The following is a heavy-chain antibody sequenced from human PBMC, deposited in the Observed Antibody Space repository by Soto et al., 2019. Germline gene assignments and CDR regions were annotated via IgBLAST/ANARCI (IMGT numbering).Heavy chain of an antibody. V-gene: IGHV4-31*03. Sequence: SETLSLTCTVSGGSISSGGYYWSWIRQHPGKGLEWIGYIYYSGSTYYNPSLKSRVTISVDTSKNQFSLKLSSVTAADTAVYYCARGLTATTIYYYYYMDVWGKGTTVTVSS. D-gene: IGHD4-17*01. J-gene: IGHJ6*03. CDR3: ARGLTATTIYYYYYMDV. CDR2: IYYSGST. CDR1: GGSISSGGYY.